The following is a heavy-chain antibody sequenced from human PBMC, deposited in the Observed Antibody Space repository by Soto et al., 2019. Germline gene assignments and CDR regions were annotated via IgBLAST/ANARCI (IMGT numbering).Heavy chain of an antibody. CDR2: ISSSSSYT. J-gene: IGHJ3*02. V-gene: IGHV3-11*06. CDR1: GFTFSDYY. D-gene: IGHD6-19*01. CDR3: ARAKYSSGWYHAFDI. Sequence: PGGSLRLSCAASGFTFSDYYMSWIRQAPGKGLEWVSYISSSSSYTNYADSVKGRFTISRDNAKNSLYLQMNSLRAEDTAVYYCARAKYSSGWYHAFDIWGQGTMVTVSS.